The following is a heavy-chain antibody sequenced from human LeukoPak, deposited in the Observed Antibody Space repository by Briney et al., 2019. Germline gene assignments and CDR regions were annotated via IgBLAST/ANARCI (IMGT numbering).Heavy chain of an antibody. D-gene: IGHD1-7*01. Sequence: GGSLRLSCAASGFTFSSYWMRWVRQAPGKGLVWVSRINGDGSSISYADSVKGRFTISTDNAKNTVSPQMNSLRVEDTAVYYCARAGFDWNSGDYWGQGAPATVSS. CDR2: INGDGSSI. J-gene: IGHJ4*02. CDR3: ARAGFDWNSGDY. CDR1: GFTFSSYW. V-gene: IGHV3-74*01.